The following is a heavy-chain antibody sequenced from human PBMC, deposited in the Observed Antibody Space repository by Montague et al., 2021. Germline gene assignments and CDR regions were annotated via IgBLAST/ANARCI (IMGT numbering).Heavy chain of an antibody. Sequence: SETLSLTCSASGDSINGWHWSWIRQPPGKGLEWIGSVFYSGATNYNPSLKSRVTMSADTSKNQVSLKVNSVTAADTAVYYCARQGFYESGGFFIWGLGTLVTVSS. V-gene: IGHV4-59*01. D-gene: IGHD2/OR15-2a*01. J-gene: IGHJ4*02. CDR3: ARQGFYESGGFFI. CDR2: VFYSGAT. CDR1: GDSINGWH.